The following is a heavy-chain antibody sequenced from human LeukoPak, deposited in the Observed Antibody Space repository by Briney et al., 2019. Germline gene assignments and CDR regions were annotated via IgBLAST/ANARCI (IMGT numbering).Heavy chain of an antibody. J-gene: IGHJ4*02. CDR3: ARDRAIAVAGPPKYYFDY. V-gene: IGHV1-46*01. D-gene: IGHD6-19*01. CDR2: INPSGGST. CDR1: GYTFTSYY. Sequence: GASVKVSCKASGYTFTSYYMHWVRQAPGQGLEWMGIINPSGGSTSYAQKFQGRVTMTRDTSTSTVYMELSSLRSEDTAVYYCARDRAIAVAGPPKYYFDYWGQGTLVTVSS.